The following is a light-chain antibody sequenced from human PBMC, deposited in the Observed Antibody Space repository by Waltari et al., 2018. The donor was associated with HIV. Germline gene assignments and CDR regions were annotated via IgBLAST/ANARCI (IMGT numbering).Light chain of an antibody. Sequence: EIVMTQSPATLSVSPGERATLSCRASQSVSSNLAWYQQKPGQAPRLLIYGASTRATGIPARFSGSGSGTEFTLTISSLQSEDFAVYYCQQYNNWPPTGGFTFGPGTKVDIK. J-gene: IGKJ3*01. CDR1: QSVSSN. V-gene: IGKV3-15*01. CDR3: QQYNNWPPTGGFT. CDR2: GAS.